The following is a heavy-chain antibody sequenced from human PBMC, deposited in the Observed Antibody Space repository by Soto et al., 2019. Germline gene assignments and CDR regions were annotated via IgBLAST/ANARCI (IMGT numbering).Heavy chain of an antibody. CDR3: ASTPGGGSSSYYYYYYMDV. CDR1: GFTFSSYA. D-gene: IGHD6-6*01. Sequence: GGSLRLSCAASGFTFSSYAMSWVRQAPGKGLEWVSAISGSGGSTYYADSVKGRFTISRDNSKNTLYLQKNSLRAEDTAVYYWASTPGGGSSSYYYYYYMDVWGKGTTVTVSS. J-gene: IGHJ6*03. CDR2: ISGSGGST. V-gene: IGHV3-23*01.